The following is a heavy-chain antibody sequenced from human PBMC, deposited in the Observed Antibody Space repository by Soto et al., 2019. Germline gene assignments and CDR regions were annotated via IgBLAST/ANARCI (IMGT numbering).Heavy chain of an antibody. CDR2: IYYSGST. CDR1: GGSISSGGYY. D-gene: IGHD1-26*01. V-gene: IGHV4-31*03. J-gene: IGHJ3*02. Sequence: SETLSLTCTVSGGSISSGGYYWSWIRQHPGKGLEWIGYIYYSGSTYYNPSLKSRVTISVDTSKNQFSLKLSSVTAADTAVYYCAREGGIGEAFDIWGQGTMVTVS. CDR3: AREGGIGEAFDI.